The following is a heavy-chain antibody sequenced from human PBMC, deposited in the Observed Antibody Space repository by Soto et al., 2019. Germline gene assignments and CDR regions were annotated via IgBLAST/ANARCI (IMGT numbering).Heavy chain of an antibody. J-gene: IGHJ6*02. CDR3: ARDSPGDTVVPAAEGDYYYYYGMDV. CDR2: IIPISGTA. D-gene: IGHD2-2*01. CDR1: GGTFSSYA. V-gene: IGHV1-69*13. Sequence: RASVKVSCKASGGTFSSYAISWVRQAPGQGLEWMGGIIPISGTANYAQKFQGRVTITADESTSTAYMELSSLRSEDTAVYYCARDSPGDTVVPAAEGDYYYYYGMDVWGQGTTVTVSS.